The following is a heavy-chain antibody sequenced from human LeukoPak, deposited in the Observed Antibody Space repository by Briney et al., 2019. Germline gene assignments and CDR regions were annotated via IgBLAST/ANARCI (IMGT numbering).Heavy chain of an antibody. D-gene: IGHD3-10*01. CDR2: INHSGGT. CDR3: TRGDPWFGIGPSFFDY. V-gene: IGHV4-34*01. CDR1: DGSFNGNY. Sequence: PSETLSLTCSVYDGSFNGNYWSWVRQSPGKGLEWIGEINHSGGTNYNPSLKSRVTISVDTSKNQFSLKLSSVTAADTAVYHCTRGDPWFGIGPSFFDYWSQGSLVTVSS. J-gene: IGHJ4*02.